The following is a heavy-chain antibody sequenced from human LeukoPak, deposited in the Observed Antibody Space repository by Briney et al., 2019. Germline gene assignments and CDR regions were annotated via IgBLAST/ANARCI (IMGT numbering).Heavy chain of an antibody. CDR2: ISGSGGST. CDR3: AKGALSDLWSGYCFDY. V-gene: IGHV3-23*01. CDR1: GFTFSSYA. D-gene: IGHD3-3*01. J-gene: IGHJ4*02. Sequence: GGSLRLSCAASGFTFSSYAMSWVRQAPGKGLEWVSAISGSGGSTYYADSVKGRFTISRDNSKNTLYLQMNSLRAEDTAVYYCAKGALSDLWSGYCFDYWGQGTLVTVSS.